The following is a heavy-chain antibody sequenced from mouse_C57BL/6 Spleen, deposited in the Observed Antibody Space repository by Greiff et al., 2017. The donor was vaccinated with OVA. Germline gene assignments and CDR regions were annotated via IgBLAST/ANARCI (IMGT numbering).Heavy chain of an antibody. CDR1: GFNLKDYY. CDR3: ARAYGNDNWYFDV. V-gene: IGHV14-2*01. D-gene: IGHD2-10*02. Sequence: EVKLEESGAELVKPGASVKLSCTASGFNLKDYYMHWVKQRTEQGLEWIGRIDPEDGETKYARNFQGKATITADTSSNTAYLQLSSLTSEDTAVYYCARAYGNDNWYFDVWGTGTTVTVSS. CDR2: IDPEDGET. J-gene: IGHJ1*03.